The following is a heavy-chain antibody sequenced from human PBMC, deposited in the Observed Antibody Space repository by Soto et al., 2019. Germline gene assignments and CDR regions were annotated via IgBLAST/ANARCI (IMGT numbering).Heavy chain of an antibody. CDR1: GYSFTTYW. Sequence: LKISCKGSGYSFTTYWISWVRQMPGKGLGWMGRIDPSDSYTNYSPSFQGHVTISADKSISTAYLQWSSLKASDTAMYYCARLEQLVLHYYYGMDVWGKGTTVTVSS. V-gene: IGHV5-10-1*01. D-gene: IGHD6-6*01. J-gene: IGHJ6*04. CDR3: ARLEQLVLHYYYGMDV. CDR2: IDPSDSYT.